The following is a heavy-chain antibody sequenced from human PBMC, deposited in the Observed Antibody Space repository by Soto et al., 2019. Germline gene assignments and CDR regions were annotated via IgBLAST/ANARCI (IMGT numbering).Heavy chain of an antibody. CDR1: GYSFTSYW. CDR3: ARHLSNFRYYYAMDV. D-gene: IGHD4-4*01. CDR2: IYPGDSDT. V-gene: IGHV5-51*01. J-gene: IGHJ6*04. Sequence: PGESLKISCKGSGYSFTSYWIGWVRQLPGKGLEWMGIIYPGDSDTRYSPSFQGHVTITVDKSTSTAYLQWNTLKASDTAMYYCARHLSNFRYYYAMDVWGEGTTVTVST.